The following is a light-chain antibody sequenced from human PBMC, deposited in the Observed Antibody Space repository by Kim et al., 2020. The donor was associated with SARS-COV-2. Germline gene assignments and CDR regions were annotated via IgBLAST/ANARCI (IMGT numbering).Light chain of an antibody. Sequence: LSPGERATSSCRASQSVSSTYLVWYQQKPGQAPRLLIYGASSRATGIPDRFSGSGSGTDFTLTISRLEPEDFAVYYCQHYGNSPYTFGQGTKLEI. CDR1: QSVSSTY. CDR3: QHYGNSPYT. V-gene: IGKV3-20*01. J-gene: IGKJ2*01. CDR2: GAS.